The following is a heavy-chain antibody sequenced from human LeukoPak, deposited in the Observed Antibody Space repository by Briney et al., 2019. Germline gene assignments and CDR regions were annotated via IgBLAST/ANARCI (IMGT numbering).Heavy chain of an antibody. V-gene: IGHV1-46*01. D-gene: IGHD1-26*01. CDR2: INPSGSST. J-gene: IGHJ4*02. CDR3: ARDPGGSYYYFDY. CDR1: GYSFTSHY. Sequence: ASVKVSCKASGYSFTSHYMHWVRQAPGQGLEWRGLINPSGSSTLYAQKFQGRVTMTRDMSTTTDYMELSSLRSEDTAVYYCARDPGGSYYYFDYWGQGTLVTVSS.